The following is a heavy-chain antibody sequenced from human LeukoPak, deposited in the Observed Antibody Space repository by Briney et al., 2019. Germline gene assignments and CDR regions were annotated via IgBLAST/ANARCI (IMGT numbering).Heavy chain of an antibody. Sequence: PGGSLRLSCAASGFTFSSYAMHWVRQAPGKGLEWVAVISYDGSNIYYADSVKGRFIISRDNSKNTLYLQMNSLRAEDTAVYDCARWWLPYAFDIWGQGTMVTVSS. D-gene: IGHD2-15*01. CDR3: ARWWLPYAFDI. CDR2: ISYDGSNI. V-gene: IGHV3-30*04. CDR1: GFTFSSYA. J-gene: IGHJ3*02.